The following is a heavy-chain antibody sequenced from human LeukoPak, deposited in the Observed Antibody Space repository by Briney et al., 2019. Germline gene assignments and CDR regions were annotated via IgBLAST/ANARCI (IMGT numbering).Heavy chain of an antibody. V-gene: IGHV4-34*01. CDR1: GGSFSGYY. CDR2: INHSGST. D-gene: IGHD3-10*01. CDR3: ARGRLLWFGELLGFDY. J-gene: IGHJ4*02. Sequence: PSETLSLTCAVYGGSFSGYYWSWIRQPPGKGLEWIGEINHSGSTNYNPSLKSRVTISVDTSKNQFSLKLSSVTAADTAVYYCARGRLLWFGELLGFDYWGQGTLVTASS.